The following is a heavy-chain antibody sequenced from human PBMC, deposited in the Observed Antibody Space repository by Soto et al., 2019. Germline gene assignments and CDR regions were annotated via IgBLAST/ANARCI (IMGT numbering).Heavy chain of an antibody. CDR3: ASPPHCSSNSCYPGY. V-gene: IGHV3-21*01. J-gene: IGHJ4*02. Sequence: EVQLVESGGGLVKPGGSLRLSCAASGFTFSSYSMNWVRQAPGKGLEWVSSISSSSSYIYYADSVKGRFTISRDNAKNSLYLQMNSLRAEDTAVYYCASPPHCSSNSCYPGYWGQGTLVTVSS. D-gene: IGHD2-2*01. CDR2: ISSSSSYI. CDR1: GFTFSSYS.